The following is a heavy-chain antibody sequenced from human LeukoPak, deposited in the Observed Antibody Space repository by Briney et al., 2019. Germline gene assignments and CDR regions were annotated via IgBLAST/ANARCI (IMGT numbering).Heavy chain of an antibody. CDR3: AKDPRGRAAAGLFDY. D-gene: IGHD6-13*01. Sequence: GRSLRLSCAASGFTFSSYAMHWVRQAPGKGLEWVAVISYDGSNKYYADSVKGRFTISRDNSKNTLYLQMNSLRAEDTAVYYCAKDPRGRAAAGLFDYWGQGTLVTVSS. V-gene: IGHV3-30-3*01. CDR2: ISYDGSNK. J-gene: IGHJ4*02. CDR1: GFTFSSYA.